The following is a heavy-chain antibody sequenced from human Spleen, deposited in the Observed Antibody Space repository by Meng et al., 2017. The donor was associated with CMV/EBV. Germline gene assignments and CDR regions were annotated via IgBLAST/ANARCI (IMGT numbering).Heavy chain of an antibody. CDR3: ARGGRWNDPWNY. D-gene: IGHD1-1*01. J-gene: IGHJ4*02. CDR1: GSTCTSHG. CDR2: ISAYNSHS. Sequence: SCKSSGSTCTSHGVNCVRQAPGQGLEWMAWISAYNSHSNSAHKFQGRVSVTADTSTSTAFMELRSLRSDDTAVYSCARGGRWNDPWNYWGQGTLVTVSS. V-gene: IGHV1-18*04.